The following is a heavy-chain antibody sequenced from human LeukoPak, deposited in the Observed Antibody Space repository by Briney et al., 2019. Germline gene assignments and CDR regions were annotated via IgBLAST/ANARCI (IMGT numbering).Heavy chain of an antibody. V-gene: IGHV5-51*01. CDR3: ARVVVPAAIHWFDP. CDR2: IYPGDSDT. D-gene: IGHD2-2*01. J-gene: IGHJ5*02. CDR1: GYSFTSYW. Sequence: GESLKISCKGSGYSFTSYWINWVRQMPGKGLEWMGIIYPGDSDTRYSPSFQGQVTISADKSISTAYLQWSSLKASDTAMYYCARVVVPAAIHWFDPWSQGTLVTVSS.